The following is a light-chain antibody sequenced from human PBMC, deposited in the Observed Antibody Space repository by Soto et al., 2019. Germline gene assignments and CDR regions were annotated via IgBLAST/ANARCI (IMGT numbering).Light chain of an antibody. V-gene: IGLV1-47*01. J-gene: IGLJ3*02. CDR3: GAWDGSLSDWV. CDR1: TSNIGNNF. CDR2: RNS. Sequence: QSVLTQPPSASGTPGQTVTISCSGTTSNIGNNFIYWYQQLPGTAPKLLIYRNSQRPSGVPDRFSGSESGSSASLTISGLRSEDEGDYYCGAWDGSLSDWVFGGGTKLTVL.